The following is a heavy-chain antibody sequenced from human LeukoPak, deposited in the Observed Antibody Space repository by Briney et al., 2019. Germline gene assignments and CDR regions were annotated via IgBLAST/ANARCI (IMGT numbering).Heavy chain of an antibody. V-gene: IGHV3-23*01. CDR3: AKDLIFTEYSSGWYPHYYYGMDV. D-gene: IGHD6-19*01. CDR2: ISGSGGST. CDR1: GFTFSSYA. Sequence: GGSLRLSCAASGFTFSSYAMSWVRQAPGKGLEWVSAISGSGGSTYYADSVKGRFTISRDNSKNTLYLQMNSLRAEDTAVYYCAKDLIFTEYSSGWYPHYYYGMDVWGQGTTVTVSS. J-gene: IGHJ6*02.